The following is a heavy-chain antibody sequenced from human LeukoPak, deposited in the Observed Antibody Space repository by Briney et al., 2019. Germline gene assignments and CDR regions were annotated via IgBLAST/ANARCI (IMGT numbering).Heavy chain of an antibody. Sequence: PGGSLRLSCVASGFTFSSHWMSWVRQAPGKGLEWVSAISGSGDNTYYADSVKGRFTISRDNSKNTLYLQMNSLRAEDTAIYYCVKDFEAMAHYYYYGMDVWGRGTTVTVSS. CDR2: ISGSGDNT. D-gene: IGHD5-24*01. CDR3: VKDFEAMAHYYYYGMDV. V-gene: IGHV3-23*01. J-gene: IGHJ6*02. CDR1: GFTFSSHW.